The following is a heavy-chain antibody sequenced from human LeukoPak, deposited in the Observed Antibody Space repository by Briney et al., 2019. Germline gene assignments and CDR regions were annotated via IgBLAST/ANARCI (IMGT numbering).Heavy chain of an antibody. CDR1: GYTFTGYY. D-gene: IGHD2-21*02. Sequence: ASVKVSCKAPGYTFTGYYMHWVRQAPGQGLEWMGRISPYNGNTNYAQKLQGRVTMTTDTSTSTAYMELRSLRSDDTAVYYCARDLYAGVLTYRGQGTLVTVSS. V-gene: IGHV1-18*04. CDR3: ARDLYAGVLTY. CDR2: ISPYNGNT. J-gene: IGHJ4*02.